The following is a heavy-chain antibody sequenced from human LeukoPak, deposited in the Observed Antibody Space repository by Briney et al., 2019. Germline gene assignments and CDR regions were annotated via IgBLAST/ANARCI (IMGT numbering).Heavy chain of an antibody. CDR2: INPSGGST. V-gene: IGHV1-46*01. Sequence: ASAKVSCKASAYTFTSYYMHWVRQAPGQGLEWLGIINPSGGSTSYAQKFQGRVTMTRDTSTSTVYIELSSLRSEDTAVYYCARGGAVGGYDSIPFNGFDPWGQGTLVTVSS. J-gene: IGHJ5*02. CDR1: AYTFTSYY. CDR3: ARGGAVGGYDSIPFNGFDP. D-gene: IGHD5-12*01.